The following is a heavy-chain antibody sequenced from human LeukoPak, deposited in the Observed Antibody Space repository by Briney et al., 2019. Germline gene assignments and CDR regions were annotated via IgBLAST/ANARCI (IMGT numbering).Heavy chain of an antibody. CDR3: ARVYSSGWSLPFEY. J-gene: IGHJ4*02. V-gene: IGHV3-30-3*01. Sequence: PGRSLRLSCAASGFTFSTYSMHWVRQAPGKGLEWVAVMSYDGSNIYYADSVKGRFTISRDNSKNTLYLQMSSLRAKDTAIYYCARVYSSGWSLPFEYWGQGTLVTVSS. D-gene: IGHD6-19*01. CDR1: GFTFSTYS. CDR2: MSYDGSNI.